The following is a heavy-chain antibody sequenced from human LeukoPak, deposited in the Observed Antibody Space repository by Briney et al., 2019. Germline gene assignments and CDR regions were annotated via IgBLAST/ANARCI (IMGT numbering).Heavy chain of an antibody. CDR3: TSRGWIVGLLDY. J-gene: IGHJ4*02. Sequence: SETLSLTCTVSGGSISSSSYYWGGIPQPPGKGLEWIASIYYSGTTYYNPSLKSRVSISADTSKNQFSLKLSSVTAADTAMYYCTSRGWIVGLLDYSGQGTLVTVSS. D-gene: IGHD3-22*01. V-gene: IGHV4-39*01. CDR2: IYYSGTT. CDR1: GGSISSSSYY.